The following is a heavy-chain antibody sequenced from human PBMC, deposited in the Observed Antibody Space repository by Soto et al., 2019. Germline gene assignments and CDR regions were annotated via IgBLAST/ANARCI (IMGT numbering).Heavy chain of an antibody. J-gene: IGHJ4*02. CDR3: AKEVAVVAANPFDY. CDR2: ISGSGGNT. V-gene: IGHV3-23*01. CDR1: GFTFISYA. Sequence: GGSLRFSCAASGFTFISYALSWVRQAPGKGLEWVSGISGSGGNTYYADSVKGRFTISRDNSKNTLYLQMNSLRAEDTAVYYCAKEVAVVAANPFDYWGQGTLVTVSS. D-gene: IGHD2-15*01.